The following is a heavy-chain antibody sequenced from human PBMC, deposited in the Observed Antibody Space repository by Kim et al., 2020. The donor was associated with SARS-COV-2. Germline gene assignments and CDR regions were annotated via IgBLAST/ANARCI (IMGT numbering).Heavy chain of an antibody. D-gene: IGHD2-15*01. CDR1: GGTFSSYA. V-gene: IGHV1-69*04. Sequence: SVKVSCKASGGTFSSYAISWVRQAPGQGLEWMGRIIPILGIANYAQKFQGRVTITADKSTSTAYMELSSLRSEDTAVYYCAREVAGYYYYYGMDVWGQGTTVTVSS. CDR2: IIPILGIA. CDR3: AREVAGYYYYYGMDV. J-gene: IGHJ6*02.